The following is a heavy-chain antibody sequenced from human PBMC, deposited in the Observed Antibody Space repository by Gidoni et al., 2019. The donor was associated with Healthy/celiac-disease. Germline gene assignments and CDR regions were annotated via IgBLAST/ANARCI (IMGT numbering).Heavy chain of an antibody. J-gene: IGHJ3*02. CDR2: FYYSGST. D-gene: IGHD4-17*01. Sequence: QVQLQESGPGLVQPSETLSLSCTVSDGSISSYYWSWIRQPPGKGLDWIGDFYYSGSTNYNPSLNSLVTMSVDTSKNQFSRQLSSVTAADTAVYDCARVFGDYVSLVGAFDIWGQGTVVTVSS. V-gene: IGHV4-59*01. CDR1: DGSISSYY. CDR3: ARVFGDYVSLVGAFDI.